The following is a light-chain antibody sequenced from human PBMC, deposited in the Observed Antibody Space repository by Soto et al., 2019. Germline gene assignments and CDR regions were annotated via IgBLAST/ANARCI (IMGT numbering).Light chain of an antibody. CDR2: ANT. V-gene: IGLV1-40*01. CDR1: SSNIGAGYD. CDR3: QSYESSLSGWI. J-gene: IGLJ2*01. Sequence: QPVLTQPPSVSGAPGQRVTISCTGSSSNIGAGYDVHWYQQVPGTAPKLLICANTNRPSGVPDRFSASKSGTSASLAITGLQAEDEADYYCQSYESSLSGWIFGGGTKLTVL.